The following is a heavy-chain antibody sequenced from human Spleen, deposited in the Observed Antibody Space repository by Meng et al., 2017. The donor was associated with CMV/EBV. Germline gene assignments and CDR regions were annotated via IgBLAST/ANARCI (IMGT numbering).Heavy chain of an antibody. J-gene: IGHJ6*02. Sequence: GESLKISCAASGFTFSSYAMSWVRQAPGKGLEWVSAISGSGGSTYYADSVKVRFTISRDNSKNTLYLQMNSLRAEDTAVYYCAKDVLRFLEWLLYDEINYYYYGMDVWGQGTTVTVSS. D-gene: IGHD3-3*01. CDR2: ISGSGGST. CDR3: AKDVLRFLEWLLYDEINYYYYGMDV. V-gene: IGHV3-23*01. CDR1: GFTFSSYA.